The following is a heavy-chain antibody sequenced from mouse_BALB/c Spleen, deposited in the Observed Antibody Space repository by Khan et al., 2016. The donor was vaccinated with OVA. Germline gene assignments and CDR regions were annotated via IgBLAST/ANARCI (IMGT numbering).Heavy chain of an antibody. CDR3: TRRNYCGYTFAY. CDR2: IYPGSGDT. D-gene: IGHD1-2*01. J-gene: IGHJ3*01. CDR1: GYTFTGYY. V-gene: IGHV1-77*01. Sequence: QVQLQQSGAELARPGASVKLSCKASGYTFTGYYIHWVKQRPGQGLEWIGEIYPGSGDTYYNERFKGKATLTADKSSSTAYMQLSSLTSEASAVDWGTRRNYCGYTFAYWGQGTLVTVSA.